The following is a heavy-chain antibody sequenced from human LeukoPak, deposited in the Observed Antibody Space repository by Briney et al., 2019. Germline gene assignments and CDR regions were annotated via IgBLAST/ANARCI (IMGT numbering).Heavy chain of an antibody. D-gene: IGHD3-9*01. Sequence: SETLSLTCAVYGGSFSGYYWGWIRQPPGKGLEWIGEINHSGSTNYNPSLKSRVTISVDTSKNQFSLKLSSVTAADTAVYYCARTVLRYFDWLFHFDYWGQGTLVTVSS. V-gene: IGHV4-34*01. CDR1: GGSFSGYY. CDR2: INHSGST. J-gene: IGHJ4*02. CDR3: ARTVLRYFDWLFHFDY.